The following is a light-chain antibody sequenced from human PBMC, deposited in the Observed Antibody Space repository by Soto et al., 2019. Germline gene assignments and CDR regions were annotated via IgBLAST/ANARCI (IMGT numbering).Light chain of an antibody. J-gene: IGLJ3*02. V-gene: IGLV4-69*01. Sequence: QAVVTQSPSASASLGASVKLTCTLSSGYSTYAIAWHQQQPEKGPRFLMKINYDGTHSKGDGFFDRFSGSSSGAERHLTISSLQSEDEADYYCQSLGTGIQVFGGGTQLTVL. CDR2: INYDGTH. CDR1: SGYSTYA. CDR3: QSLGTGIQV.